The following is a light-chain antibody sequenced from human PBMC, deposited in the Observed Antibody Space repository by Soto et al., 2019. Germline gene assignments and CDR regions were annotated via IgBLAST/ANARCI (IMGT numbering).Light chain of an antibody. V-gene: IGKV3-11*01. CDR3: QQRSNWPPIT. Sequence: EIVLTQSPATLSLSPGERATLSCRASQSLSSYLAFYQQKPGQAPRLLIYGAANIATGIPSRFSGRCSGTDFTPTISSLEPADFAVYYCQQRSNWPPITFGQGTRLEI. CDR1: QSLSSY. J-gene: IGKJ5*01. CDR2: GAA.